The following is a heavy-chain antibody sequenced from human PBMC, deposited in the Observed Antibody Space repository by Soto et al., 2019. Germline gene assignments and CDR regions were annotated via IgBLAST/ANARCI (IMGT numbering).Heavy chain of an antibody. D-gene: IGHD2-15*01. CDR3: APLLDVVVVAATHYYYGMDV. J-gene: IGHJ6*02. CDR2: INPSGGST. Sequence: QVQLVQSGAEVKKPGASVKVSCKASGYTFTSYYMHWVRQAPGQGLEWMGIINPSGGSTSYAQKFQGRVTMTRDTSTSTVYMELSSLRSEDTAVYYCAPLLDVVVVAATHYYYGMDVWGQGTTVTVSS. V-gene: IGHV1-46*03. CDR1: GYTFTSYY.